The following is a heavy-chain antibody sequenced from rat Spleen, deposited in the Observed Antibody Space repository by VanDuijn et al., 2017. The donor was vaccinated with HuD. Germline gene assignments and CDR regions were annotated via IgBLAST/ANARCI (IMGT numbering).Heavy chain of an antibody. CDR1: GFSFSNSY. Sequence: EVQLVESGGGLVQPGRSLKLSCAASGFSFSNSYMAWVRQAPAKGLEWVASINIGGGNTYYRGSVKGRFTISRDNAKSTLYLQMDSLKSEDTATYYCTRHGYYDGYYPYFDYWGQGVMVTVSS. CDR2: INIGGGNT. V-gene: IGHV5-25*01. D-gene: IGHD1-12*03. CDR3: TRHGYYDGYYPYFDY. J-gene: IGHJ2*01.